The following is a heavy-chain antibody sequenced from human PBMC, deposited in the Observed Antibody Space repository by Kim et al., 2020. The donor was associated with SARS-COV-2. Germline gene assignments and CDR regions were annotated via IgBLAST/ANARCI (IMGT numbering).Heavy chain of an antibody. CDR3: AKGSLSYDDSSGYDY. Sequence: SVKGRFPISRDNSKNTLYLQMNSLRAEDTAVYYCAKGSLSYDDSSGYDYWGQGTLVTVSS. D-gene: IGHD3-22*01. J-gene: IGHJ4*02. V-gene: IGHV3-23*01.